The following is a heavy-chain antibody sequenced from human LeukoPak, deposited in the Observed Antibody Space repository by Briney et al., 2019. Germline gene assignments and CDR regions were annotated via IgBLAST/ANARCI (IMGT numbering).Heavy chain of an antibody. CDR3: ARGGSGSSYFDY. D-gene: IGHD3-10*01. J-gene: IGHJ4*02. V-gene: IGHV4-61*08. Sequence: SETLSLTCTVSGGSVSSGDYYWSWIRQSPGEGLEWIGEINHSGSTNYNPSLKSRVTISVDTSKNQFSLKLSSVTAADTAVYYCARGGSGSSYFDYWGQGTLVTVSS. CDR1: GGSVSSGDYY. CDR2: INHSGST.